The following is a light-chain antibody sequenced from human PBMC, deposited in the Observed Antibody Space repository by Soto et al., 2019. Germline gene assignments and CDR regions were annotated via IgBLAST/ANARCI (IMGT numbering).Light chain of an antibody. CDR1: QSVSNNY. CDR2: GSS. V-gene: IGKV3-20*01. J-gene: IGKJ2*01. Sequence: EVVLTQSPGTLSLSPGERATLSCRASQSVSNNYFAWYQQKPGQAPMLLIFGSSDRATGIPDRFSGSGSGTAFTLTISRLEPEDFVVYYCQQYGSSPPYTFGQGTKLEIK. CDR3: QQYGSSPPYT.